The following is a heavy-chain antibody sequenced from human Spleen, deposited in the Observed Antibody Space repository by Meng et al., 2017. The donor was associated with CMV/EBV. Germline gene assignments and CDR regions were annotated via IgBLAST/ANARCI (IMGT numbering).Heavy chain of an antibody. D-gene: IGHD3-10*01. J-gene: IGHJ4*02. CDR1: GGSISDYY. V-gene: IGHV4-59*01. CDR2: MFYGGST. Sequence: SETLSLTCTVSGGSISDYYWSWIRQSPGKGLEWIGYMFYGGSTNYNPSLKSRATISVDASKRQSSLRLNSVAAADTAVYFCARGQAFGYYFDYWGQGRLGTVSS. CDR3: ARGQAFGYYFDY.